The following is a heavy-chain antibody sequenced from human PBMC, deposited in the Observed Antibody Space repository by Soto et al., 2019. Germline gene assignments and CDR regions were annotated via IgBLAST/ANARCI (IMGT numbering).Heavy chain of an antibody. CDR3: ARHVKYISPYYDILTGYPSGGSWFDP. D-gene: IGHD3-9*01. J-gene: IGHJ5*02. Sequence: PSETLSLTCTVSGGSISSSSYYWGWIRQPPGKGLEWIGSIYYSGSTYYNPSLKSRVTISVDTSKNQFSLKLSSVTAADTAVYYCARHVKYISPYYDILTGYPSGGSWFDPWGQGTLVTVSS. CDR2: IYYSGST. CDR1: GGSISSSSYY. V-gene: IGHV4-39*01.